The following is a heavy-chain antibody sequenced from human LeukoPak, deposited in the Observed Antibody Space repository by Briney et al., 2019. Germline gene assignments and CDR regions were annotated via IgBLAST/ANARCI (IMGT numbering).Heavy chain of an antibody. CDR1: GYTFTSYY. Sequence: ASVKVSCKASGYTFTSYYMHWVRQAPGQGLEWMGIINPSGGSTSYAQKFQGRVTMTRDMSTSTVYMELSSLRSEDTAVYYRARERVGFIAVAGTDYWGQGTLVTVSS. D-gene: IGHD6-19*01. J-gene: IGHJ4*02. V-gene: IGHV1-46*01. CDR3: ARERVGFIAVAGTDY. CDR2: INPSGGST.